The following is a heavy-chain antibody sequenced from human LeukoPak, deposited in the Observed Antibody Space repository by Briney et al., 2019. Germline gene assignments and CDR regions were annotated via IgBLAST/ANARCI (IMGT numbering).Heavy chain of an antibody. D-gene: IGHD6-19*01. J-gene: IGHJ4*02. CDR2: MNPNSGNT. V-gene: IGHV1-8*01. CDR3: ASSGWYSYYFDY. CDR1: GYTFTSYD. Sequence: GASVKVSCKASGYTFTSYDINWVRQATGQGLEWMGWMNPNSGNTGYAQKFQGRVTMTRNTSISTAYIELSSLRSEDTAVYYCASSGWYSYYFDYWGQGTLVTVSS.